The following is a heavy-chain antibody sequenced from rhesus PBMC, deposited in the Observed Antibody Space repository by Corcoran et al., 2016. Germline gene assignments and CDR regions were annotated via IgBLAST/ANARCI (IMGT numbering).Heavy chain of an antibody. D-gene: IGHD3-3*01. J-gene: IGHJ3*01. CDR2: IYGIGSST. Sequence: QLQLQESGPGLVKPSETLSVTCAVSGGSISSSYWSWIRQAPGKGLEWIGYIYGIGSSTNYNPSLKSRVTISTYTSNTQFSLKLSSVTAADTAVYYCATTSWANIWTGYYTTYAFDFWGQGLRVTVSS. CDR1: GGSISSSY. CDR3: ATTSWANIWTGYYTTYAFDF. V-gene: IGHV4-169*01.